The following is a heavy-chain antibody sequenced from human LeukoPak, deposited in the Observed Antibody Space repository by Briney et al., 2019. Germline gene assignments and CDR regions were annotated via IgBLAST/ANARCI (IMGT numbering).Heavy chain of an antibody. CDR2: INHSGST. Sequence: SETLSLTCAVYGGSFSGYYWSWIRQPPGKGLEWIGEINHSGSTNYNPSLKSRVTISVGTSKNQFSLKLSSVTAADTAVYYCARGCLVARRNQLLRGRLFDYWGQGTLVTVSS. CDR3: ARGCLVARRNQLLRGRLFDY. CDR1: GGSFSGYY. J-gene: IGHJ4*02. V-gene: IGHV4-34*01. D-gene: IGHD2-2*01.